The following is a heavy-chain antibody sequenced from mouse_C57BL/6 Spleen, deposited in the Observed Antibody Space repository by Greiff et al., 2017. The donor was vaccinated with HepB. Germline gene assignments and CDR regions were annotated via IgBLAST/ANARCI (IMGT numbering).Heavy chain of an antibody. J-gene: IGHJ4*01. CDR3: ARGVYSNYDVAMDY. V-gene: IGHV1-64*01. Sequence: QVQLQQPGAELVKPGASVKLSCKASGYTFTSYWMHWVKQRPGQGLEWIGMIHPNSGSTNYNEKFKSKATLTVDKSSSTAYMQLSSLTSEDSAVYYCARGVYSNYDVAMDYWGQGPSVTVSS. D-gene: IGHD2-5*01. CDR1: GYTFTSYW. CDR2: IHPNSGST.